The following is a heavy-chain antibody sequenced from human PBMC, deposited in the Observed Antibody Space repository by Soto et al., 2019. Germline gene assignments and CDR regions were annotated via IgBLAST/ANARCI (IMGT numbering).Heavy chain of an antibody. J-gene: IGHJ4*02. CDR1: GYTFTSYY. CDR3: ASGVLGVRGVISY. D-gene: IGHD3-10*01. CDR2: INPSGGST. V-gene: IGHV1-46*01. Sequence: QVQLVQSGAEVKKPGASVKVSCKASGYTFTSYYMHWVRQAPGQGLEWMGIINPSGGSTSYAQKFQGRVTMTRDTSTSIVYMELSSLRSEDTAVYYFASGVLGVRGVISYWGQGTLVTVSS.